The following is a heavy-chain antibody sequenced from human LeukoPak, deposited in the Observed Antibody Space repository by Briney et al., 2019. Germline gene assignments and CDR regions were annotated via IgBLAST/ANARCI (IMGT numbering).Heavy chain of an antibody. CDR1: GFIFSSYG. CDR2: IRYDGSNK. D-gene: IGHD4-23*01. V-gene: IGHV3-30*02. J-gene: IGHJ6*03. CDR3: AKGYGGNYYYYYMDV. Sequence: GRYLTLSCAASGFIFSSYGMHWVRQAPGKGLEWVAFIRYDGSNKYYADSVKGRFTISRDNSKNTLYLQMNSLRAEDTAVYYCAKGYGGNYYYYYMDVLGKGTTVTVSS.